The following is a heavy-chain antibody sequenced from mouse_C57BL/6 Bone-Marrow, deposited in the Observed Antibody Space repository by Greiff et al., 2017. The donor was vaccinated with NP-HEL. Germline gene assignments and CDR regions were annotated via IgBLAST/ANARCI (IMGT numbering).Heavy chain of an antibody. Sequence: EVKLMESGPGLVKPSQSLSLTCSVTGYSITSGYYWNWIRQFPGNKLEWMGYISYDGSNNYNPSLKNRISITRDTSKNQFFLKLNSVTTEDTATYYCARGTVVASNWYFDVWGTGTTVTVSS. V-gene: IGHV3-6*01. J-gene: IGHJ1*03. CDR1: GYSITSGYY. CDR3: ARGTVVASNWYFDV. D-gene: IGHD1-1*01. CDR2: ISYDGSN.